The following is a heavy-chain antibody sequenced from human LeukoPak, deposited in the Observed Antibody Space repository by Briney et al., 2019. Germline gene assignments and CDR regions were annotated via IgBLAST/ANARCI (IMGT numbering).Heavy chain of an antibody. D-gene: IGHD3-10*01. CDR3: ARDTYGSGSSFDY. J-gene: IGHJ4*02. V-gene: IGHV1-2*04. CDR2: INPNSGGT. Sequence: ASVKVSCKASGYTFTSNYIHWVRQAPGQGLEWMGWINPNSGGTNYAQKFQGWVTMTRDTSISTAYMELSRLRSDDTAVYYCARDTYGSGSSFDYWGQGTLVTVSS. CDR1: GYTFTSNY.